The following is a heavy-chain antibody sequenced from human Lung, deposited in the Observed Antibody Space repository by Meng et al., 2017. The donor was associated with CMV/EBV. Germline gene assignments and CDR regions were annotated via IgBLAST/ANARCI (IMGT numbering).Heavy chain of an antibody. CDR3: ARTKNLRYNWNPAAFDL. D-gene: IGHD1-20*01. CDR2: ISGVSISI. CDR1: GFTFIDYT. Sequence: GESLKISCASSGFTFIDYTMNWVRQAPGKGLEWLSSISGVSISIFYSDSVRGRFTISRDNAENSLYLQMNSLRVDDTAVYYCARTKNLRYNWNPAAFDLWGQSTMVTVSS. J-gene: IGHJ3*01. V-gene: IGHV3-21*01.